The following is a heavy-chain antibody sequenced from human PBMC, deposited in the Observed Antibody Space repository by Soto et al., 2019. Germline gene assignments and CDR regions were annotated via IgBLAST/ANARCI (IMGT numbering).Heavy chain of an antibody. CDR1: GFKISSSS. Sequence: GGSLRLSCAAFGFKISSSSMNWVRQAPGRGLEWVAYISDSGSNTLYADAVKGRFTISRDNAKNSLYLQMNSLRAEDTALYYCAKDMTTVTGGAFDIWGQGTMVTVSS. J-gene: IGHJ3*02. D-gene: IGHD4-4*01. CDR2: ISDSGSNT. CDR3: AKDMTTVTGGAFDI. V-gene: IGHV3-48*04.